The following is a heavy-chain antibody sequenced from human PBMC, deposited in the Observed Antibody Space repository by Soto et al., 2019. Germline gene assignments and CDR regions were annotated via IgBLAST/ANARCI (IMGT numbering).Heavy chain of an antibody. Sequence: QVQLQQWGAGLLKPSETLSLTCAVSGGSLSDYYWPWIRQSPGKGLEWIGEIHPSGSTYYNPSLRSRVTISVDTSKNQFSLKLTSLTAADTAIYYCARGRDEYQLGNVSGHGTTVTVSS. D-gene: IGHD2-2*01. J-gene: IGHJ6*02. CDR3: ARGRDEYQLGNV. V-gene: IGHV4-34*01. CDR2: IHPSGST. CDR1: GGSLSDYY.